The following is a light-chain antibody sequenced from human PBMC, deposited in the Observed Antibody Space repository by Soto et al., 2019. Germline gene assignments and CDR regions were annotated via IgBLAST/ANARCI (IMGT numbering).Light chain of an antibody. Sequence: QSALTQPASVSGSPGQSIIISCTGTSSDIGAYNYVAWYQHHPGKAPKLMIYDVNSRPSGVSNRFSGSKSGNTASLTISGLQPEDEADYYCTSFSSPTPIVFGGGTKLTVL. V-gene: IGLV2-14*03. J-gene: IGLJ3*02. CDR3: TSFSSPTPIV. CDR1: SSDIGAYNY. CDR2: DVN.